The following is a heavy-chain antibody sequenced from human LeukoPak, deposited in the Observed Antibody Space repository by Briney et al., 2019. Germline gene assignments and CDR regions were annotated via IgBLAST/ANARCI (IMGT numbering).Heavy chain of an antibody. D-gene: IGHD4-11*01. J-gene: IGHJ4*02. CDR2: IYYSGST. V-gene: IGHV4-39*01. CDR1: GGSISSSSYY. CDR3: ASQGWYSNYYFDN. Sequence: SETLSLTCTVSGGSISSSSYYWGWIRQPPGKGLEWIGSIYYSGSTYYNSSLKSRVTISVDTSRNQFSLKPNSVTAADTAVYYCASQGWYSNYYFDNWGQGTLVTVSS.